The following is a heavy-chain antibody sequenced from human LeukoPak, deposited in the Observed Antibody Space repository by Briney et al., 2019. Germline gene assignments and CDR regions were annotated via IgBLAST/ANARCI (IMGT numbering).Heavy chain of an antibody. V-gene: IGHV3-7*01. J-gene: IGHJ6*04. CDR2: IKQDGSEK. D-gene: IGHD3-10*02. Sequence: GGSLRLSCAATGFTFSSYWMSWVRQAPGKGLEWVANIKQDGSEKYYVDSVKGRFTISRDNAKNSLYLQMNSLRAEDTAVYYCAELGITMIGGVWGKGTTVTISS. CDR3: AELGITMIGGV. CDR1: GFTFSSYW.